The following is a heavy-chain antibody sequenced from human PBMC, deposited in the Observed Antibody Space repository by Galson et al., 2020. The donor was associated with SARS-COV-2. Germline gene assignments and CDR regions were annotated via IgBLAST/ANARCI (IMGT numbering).Heavy chain of an antibody. CDR1: GGPISSYS. J-gene: IGHJ5*02. D-gene: IGHD2-21*01. CDR2: IYYSGST. V-gene: IGHV4-59*01. Sequence: SETLSLTCNVPGGPISSYSWSWIRQPPGKGLEWIGYIYYSGSTNYNPSLKSRVTISVDTSKNQFSLKLSSVTAADTAVYYCARGGDSNWFDPWGQGTLVTVSS. CDR3: ARGGDSNWFDP.